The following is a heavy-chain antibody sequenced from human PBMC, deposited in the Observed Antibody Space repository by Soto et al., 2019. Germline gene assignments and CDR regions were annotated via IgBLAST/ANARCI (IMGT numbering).Heavy chain of an antibody. Sequence: SETLSLTCTVSGGSISSYYWSWIRQPPGKGLEWIGYIYYSGSTNYNPSLKSRVTISVDTSKNQFSLKLSSVTAVDTAVYYCARDSGGNWFDPWGQGTLVTVSS. CDR2: IYYSGST. CDR1: GGSISSYY. J-gene: IGHJ5*02. CDR3: ARDSGGNWFDP. D-gene: IGHD2-15*01. V-gene: IGHV4-59*01.